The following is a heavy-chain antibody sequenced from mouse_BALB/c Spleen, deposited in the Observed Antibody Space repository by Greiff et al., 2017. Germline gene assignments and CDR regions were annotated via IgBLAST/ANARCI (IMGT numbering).Heavy chain of an antibody. V-gene: IGHV14-3*02. CDR2: IDPANGNT. CDR3: ARGSSLDD. J-gene: IGHJ2*01. CDR1: GFNIKDTY. D-gene: IGHD1-1*01. Sequence: EVKLMESGAELVKPGASVKLSCTASGFNIKDTYMHWVKQRPEQGLEWIGRIDPANGNTKYDPKFQGKATITADTSSNTAYLQLSSLTTEDTAVYYCARGSSLDDWGQGTTLTVSS.